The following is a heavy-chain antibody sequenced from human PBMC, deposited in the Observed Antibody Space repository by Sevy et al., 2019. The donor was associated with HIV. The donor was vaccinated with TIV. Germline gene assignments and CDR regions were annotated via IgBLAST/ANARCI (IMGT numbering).Heavy chain of an antibody. V-gene: IGHV3-33*01. CDR1: GFTFSSYG. CDR2: IWYDGSNK. J-gene: IGHJ4*02. Sequence: GGSLRLSCAASGFTFSSYGMHWVRQAPGKGLEWVAVIWYDGSNKYYADSVKGRFTISRDNSKNTLYLQMNSLRAEDNAVYYCAREMKTYSGSLSPDYWGQGTLVTVSS. D-gene: IGHD5-12*01. CDR3: AREMKTYSGSLSPDY.